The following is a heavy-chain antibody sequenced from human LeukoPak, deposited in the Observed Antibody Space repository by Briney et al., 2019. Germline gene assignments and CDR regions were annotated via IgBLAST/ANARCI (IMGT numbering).Heavy chain of an antibody. CDR1: GFTFSNYA. J-gene: IGHJ4*02. D-gene: IGHD1-26*01. CDR3: ARERSSGSYYDH. Sequence: GGSLRLSCAASGFTFSNYAFHWVRQAPGKGLEWVAVISHDGSKEYYADSVESRFTISRDNSKNTLYLQMNSLRREDTAVFSCARERSSGSYYDHWGQGTLVTVSS. V-gene: IGHV3-30*04. CDR2: ISHDGSKE.